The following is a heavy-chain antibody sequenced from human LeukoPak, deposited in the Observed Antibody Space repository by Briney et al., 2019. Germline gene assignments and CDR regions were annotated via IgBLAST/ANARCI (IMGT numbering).Heavy chain of an antibody. V-gene: IGHV3-15*01. CDR1: GFTLSDAW. J-gene: IGHJ4*02. CDR2: IRNKVDGETS. D-gene: IGHD1-26*01. Sequence: GSLRLSCEVFGFTLSDAWMSWVRQAPGKGLEWIGRIRNKVDGETSDSAAPAKGRFSISRHDSENTVFLQMNSLQTEDTAVYYCTREMGGGYFDYWGQGTLVTVSS. CDR3: TREMGGGYFDY.